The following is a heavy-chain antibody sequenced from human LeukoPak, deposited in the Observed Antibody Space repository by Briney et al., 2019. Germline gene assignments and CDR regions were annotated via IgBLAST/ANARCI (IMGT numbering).Heavy chain of an antibody. CDR2: ISSLSSYI. J-gene: IGHJ4*02. D-gene: IGHD5-18*01. Sequence: GGSLRLSCAASGFTFSNYSMNWVRQAPGKGLEWVSSISSLSSYIYFADSLKGRFTISRDNAKNSLYLQMNSLRAEDTAVYYCARGGPRDGYDYWGQGTLVTVSS. CDR3: ARGGPRDGYDY. V-gene: IGHV3-21*01. CDR1: GFTFSNYS.